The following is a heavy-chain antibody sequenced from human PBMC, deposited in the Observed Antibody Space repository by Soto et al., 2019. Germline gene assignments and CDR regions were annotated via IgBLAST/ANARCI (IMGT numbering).Heavy chain of an antibody. CDR3: ASDYYDSSGYLAPGEDYYGMDV. CDR1: GYSFSTYA. D-gene: IGHD3-22*01. Sequence: ASVKVSCKASGYSFSTYALHWVRQAPGQRLEWMGWMNANTGNTGYAQKFQGRVTITADESTSTAYMELSSLRSEDTAVYYCASDYYDSSGYLAPGEDYYGMDVWGQGTTVTVSS. V-gene: IGHV1-8*03. J-gene: IGHJ6*02. CDR2: MNANTGNT.